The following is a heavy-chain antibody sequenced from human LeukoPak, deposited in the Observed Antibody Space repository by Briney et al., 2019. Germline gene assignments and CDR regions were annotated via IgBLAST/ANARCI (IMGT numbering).Heavy chain of an antibody. V-gene: IGHV4-59*01. D-gene: IGHD3-22*01. Sequence: PSETLSLTCTVSGGSISSYYWSWIRQPPGKGLEWIGYIYYSGGTNYNPSLKSRVTISVDTSKNQFSLKLSSVTAADTAVYYCAGGYYYDREDIWGQGTMVTVSS. J-gene: IGHJ3*02. CDR1: GGSISSYY. CDR3: AGGYYYDREDI. CDR2: IYYSGGT.